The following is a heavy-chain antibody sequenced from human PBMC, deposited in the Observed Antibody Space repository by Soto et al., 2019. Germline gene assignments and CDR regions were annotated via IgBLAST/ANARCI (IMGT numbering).Heavy chain of an antibody. CDR3: VKDESINWYSGHFRH. CDR1: GFTFDDYA. CDR2: INWNSGSI. D-gene: IGHD6-13*01. Sequence: EVQLVESGGGLVQPGRSLRLSCAASGFTFDDYAMHWVRQVPGKGLEWVSGINWNSGSIGYADSVKGRFAISRDNAKNSLHRQMNSLRAEDTAFYYCVKDESINWYSGHFRHWGQGTLVTVSS. V-gene: IGHV3-9*01. J-gene: IGHJ1*01.